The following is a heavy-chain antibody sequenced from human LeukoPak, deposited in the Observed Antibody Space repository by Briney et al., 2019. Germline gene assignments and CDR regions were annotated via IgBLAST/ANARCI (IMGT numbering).Heavy chain of an antibody. CDR2: INAYNGNT. CDR1: VYTFTSYV. V-gene: IGHV1-18*01. CDR3: ARAPYYYGSGSYFYY. D-gene: IGHD3-10*01. J-gene: IGHJ4*02. Sequence: ASVNVSCKASVYTFTSYVISWVRQAPGQGLEWMGWINAYNGNTNYAQKLQGRVTMTTDTSTSTAYMELRRLRSDDTAVYYCARAPYYYGSGSYFYYWGQGNLVTVSS.